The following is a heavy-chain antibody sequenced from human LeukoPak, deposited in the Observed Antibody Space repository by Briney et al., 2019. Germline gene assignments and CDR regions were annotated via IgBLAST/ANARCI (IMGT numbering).Heavy chain of an antibody. CDR2: ISAYNGNT. J-gene: IGHJ6*03. CDR1: GYTFTSYG. V-gene: IGHV1-18*01. D-gene: IGHD3/OR15-3a*01. Sequence: ASVKVSCKASGYTFTSYGISWVRQAPGQGLEWMGWISAYNGNTNYAQKLQGRVTMTTDTSTSTAYMELSSLRSEDTAVYYCARGQDWFHHYYYYMDVWGKGTTVTVSS. CDR3: ARGQDWFHHYYYYMDV.